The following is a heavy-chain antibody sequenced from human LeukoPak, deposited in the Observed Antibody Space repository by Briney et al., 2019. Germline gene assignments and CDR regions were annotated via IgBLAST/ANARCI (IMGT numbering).Heavy chain of an antibody. Sequence: SETLSLICAVYGGSFSGYYWSWIRQPPGKGLEWIGEINHSGSTNYNPSLKSRVTISVDTSKNQFSLKMTSVTAADTAVYYCARVDYYDSRPIDYWGQGTLVTVSS. V-gene: IGHV4-34*01. CDR2: INHSGST. D-gene: IGHD3-22*01. J-gene: IGHJ4*02. CDR3: ARVDYYDSRPIDY. CDR1: GGSFSGYY.